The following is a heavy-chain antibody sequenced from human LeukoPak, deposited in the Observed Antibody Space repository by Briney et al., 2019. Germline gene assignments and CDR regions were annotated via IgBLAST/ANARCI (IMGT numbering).Heavy chain of an antibody. CDR2: INHSGST. V-gene: IGHV4-34*01. CDR1: GGSFSGYY. CDR3: ARGITMAQGVIFNWFDP. Sequence: PSETLSLTCAVYGGSFSGYYWSWIRQPPGKGLEWIGEINHSGSTNYNPSLKSRVTISVDTSKNQFSLKLSSVTAADTAVYYCARGITMAQGVIFNWFDPWGQGTLVTVSS. D-gene: IGHD3-10*01. J-gene: IGHJ5*02.